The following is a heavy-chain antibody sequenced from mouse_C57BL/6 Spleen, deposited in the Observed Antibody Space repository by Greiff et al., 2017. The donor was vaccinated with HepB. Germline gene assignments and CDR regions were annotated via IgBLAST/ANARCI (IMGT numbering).Heavy chain of an antibody. Sequence: DVMLVESEGGLVQPGSSMKLSCTASGFTFSDYYMAWVRQVPEKGLEWVANINYDGSSTYYLDSLKSRFIISRDNAKNILYLQMSSLKSEDTATYYCARDGGGYYVGYFDVWGTGTTVTVSS. V-gene: IGHV5-16*01. J-gene: IGHJ1*03. CDR2: INYDGSST. CDR3: ARDGGGYYVGYFDV. D-gene: IGHD2-3*01. CDR1: GFTFSDYY.